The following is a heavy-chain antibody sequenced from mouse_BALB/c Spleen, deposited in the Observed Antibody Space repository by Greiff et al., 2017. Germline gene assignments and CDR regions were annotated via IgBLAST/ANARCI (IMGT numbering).Heavy chain of an antibody. D-gene: IGHD2-4*01. CDR2: INPSTGYT. CDR1: GYTFTSYW. V-gene: IGHV1-7*01. Sequence: QVQLQQSGAELAKPGASVKMSCKASGYTFTSYWMHWVKQRPGQGLEWIGYINPSTGYTEYNQKFKDKATLTADKSSSTAYMQLSSLTSEDSAVYYCARGSTMITGYFDYWGQGTTLTVSS. J-gene: IGHJ2*01. CDR3: ARGSTMITGYFDY.